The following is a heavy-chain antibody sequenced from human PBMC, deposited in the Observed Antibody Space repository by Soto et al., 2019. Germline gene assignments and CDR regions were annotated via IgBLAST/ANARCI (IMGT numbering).Heavy chain of an antibody. Sequence: GGSLRLSCAASGFTFSSYDMNWVRQAPGKGLEWVSAISGSGDRTYYADSVKGRFTISRDNSKNTLNLQMDSLRAEDTAVYYCVNSWLYYDFWSGAFDIWGQGTTVTVSS. J-gene: IGHJ3*02. CDR2: ISGSGDRT. CDR1: GFTFSSYD. V-gene: IGHV3-23*01. CDR3: VNSWLYYDFWSGAFDI. D-gene: IGHD3-3*01.